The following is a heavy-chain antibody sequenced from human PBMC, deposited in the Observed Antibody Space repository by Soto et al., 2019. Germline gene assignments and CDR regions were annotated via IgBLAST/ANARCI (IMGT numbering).Heavy chain of an antibody. V-gene: IGHV3-48*01. CDR2: ISSSSSTI. D-gene: IGHD3-3*01. J-gene: IGHJ4*02. CDR3: ARGYDFWSGYKTGDY. Sequence: GGSLRLSCAASGFTFSSYSMNWVRQAPGKGLEWVSYISSSSSTIYYADSVKGRFTISRDNAKNSLYLQMNSLRAEDTAVYYCARGYDFWSGYKTGDYWGQGTLVTVSS. CDR1: GFTFSSYS.